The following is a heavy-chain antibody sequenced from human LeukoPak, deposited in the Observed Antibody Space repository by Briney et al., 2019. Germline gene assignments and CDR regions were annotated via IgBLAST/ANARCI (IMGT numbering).Heavy chain of an antibody. J-gene: IGHJ6*03. V-gene: IGHV3-21*01. D-gene: IGHD5-24*01. Sequence: GGSLRLSCATTGFTFSSFGMHWVRQAPGKGLEWVSSISSSSSYIYYADSVKGRFTISRDNAKNSLYLQMNSLRAEDTAVYYCARDLWFYCRDGYNCQEYYYYYMDVRGKGTTVTISS. CDR2: ISSSSSYI. CDR3: ARDLWFYCRDGYNCQEYYYYYMDV. CDR1: GFTFSSFG.